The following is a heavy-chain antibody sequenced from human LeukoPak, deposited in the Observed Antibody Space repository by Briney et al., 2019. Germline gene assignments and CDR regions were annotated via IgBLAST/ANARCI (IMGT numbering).Heavy chain of an antibody. Sequence: GESLKISCKGSGYSFTSYWIGWVRQMPGKGMEWMGIIYPGDSDTRYSPSFQGQVTISADKSISTAYLQWSSLKASDSAMYYCATNTMFRGIHAFDIWGQGTMVTVSS. D-gene: IGHD3-10*01. CDR3: ATNTMFRGIHAFDI. J-gene: IGHJ3*02. CDR2: IYPGDSDT. CDR1: GYSFTSYW. V-gene: IGHV5-51*01.